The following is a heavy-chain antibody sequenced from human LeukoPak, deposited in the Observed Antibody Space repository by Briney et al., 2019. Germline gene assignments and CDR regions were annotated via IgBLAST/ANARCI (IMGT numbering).Heavy chain of an antibody. CDR2: ISYSGST. Sequence: SETLSLTCTVSGGSISSYYWSWIRQPPGKGLEWIGYISYSGSTNYNPSLKSRVTISVDASKNQFSLKLSSVTAADTAVYYCARAPLAIVPAAHFDYWGQGTLVTVSS. CDR1: GGSISSYY. CDR3: ARAPLAIVPAAHFDY. V-gene: IGHV4-59*01. D-gene: IGHD2-2*01. J-gene: IGHJ4*02.